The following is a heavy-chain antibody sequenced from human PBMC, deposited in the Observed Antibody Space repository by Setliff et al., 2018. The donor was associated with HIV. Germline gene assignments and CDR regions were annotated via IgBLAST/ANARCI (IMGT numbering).Heavy chain of an antibody. CDR1: GFSFNSYE. D-gene: IGHD6-13*01. CDR3: AREVAADGTYFDY. J-gene: IGHJ4*01. Sequence: GGSLRLSCAASGFSFNSYEMNWVRQAPGKGLEWVSYINSGGTSIYYTDSVKGRFTISRDNSKNTLYLQMNSLRAEDSAVYYCAREVAADGTYFDYWGQGALVTVSS. CDR2: INSGGTSI. V-gene: IGHV3-48*03.